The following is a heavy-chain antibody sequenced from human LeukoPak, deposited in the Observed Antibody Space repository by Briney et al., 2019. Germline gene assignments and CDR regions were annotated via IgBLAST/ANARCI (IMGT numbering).Heavy chain of an antibody. CDR1: GFTFSSYA. Sequence: GGSLRLSCAASGFTFSSYAMSWVRQAPGKGLEWVSAISGSGGSTYYADSVKGRFTISRDNSKNTLYLQMNSLRAEDTAVYYCAKFLRGGLLWFGVAEDYWGQGTLVTVSS. V-gene: IGHV3-23*01. CDR2: ISGSGGST. CDR3: AKFLRGGLLWFGVAEDY. D-gene: IGHD3-10*01. J-gene: IGHJ4*02.